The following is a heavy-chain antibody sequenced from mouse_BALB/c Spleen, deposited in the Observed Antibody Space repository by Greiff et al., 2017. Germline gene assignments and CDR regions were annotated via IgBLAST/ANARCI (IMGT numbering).Heavy chain of an antibody. CDR3: ARSSYGFAY. V-gene: IGHV5-17*02. CDR1: GFTFSSFG. CDR2: ISSGSSTI. D-gene: IGHD1-1*01. J-gene: IGHJ3*01. Sequence: EVKVEESGGGLVQPGGSRKLSCAASGFTFSSFGMHWVRQAPEKGLEWVAYISSGSSTIYYADTVKGRFTISRDNPKNTLFLQMTSLRSEDTAMYYCARSSYGFAYWGQGTLVTVSA.